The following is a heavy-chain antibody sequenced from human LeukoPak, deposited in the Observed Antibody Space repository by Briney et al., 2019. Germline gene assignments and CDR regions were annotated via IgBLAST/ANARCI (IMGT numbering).Heavy chain of an antibody. V-gene: IGHV3-21*01. J-gene: IGHJ4*02. Sequence: GGSLRLSCAASGFTFSSYSMNWVRQAPGKGLEWVSSISSSSSYIYYADSVKGRFTISRDNSNNTLTLHMNSLRIEDTSIYFCAKGAWAADGPMGNNFASWGQGSLVTVSS. CDR1: GFTFSSYS. CDR2: ISSSSSYI. CDR3: AKGAWAADGPMGNNFAS. D-gene: IGHD6-13*01.